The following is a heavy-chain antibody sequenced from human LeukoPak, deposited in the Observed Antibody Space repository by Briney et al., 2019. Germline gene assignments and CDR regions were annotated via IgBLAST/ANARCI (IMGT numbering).Heavy chain of an antibody. V-gene: IGHV4-39*01. CDR2: IYHSRST. Sequence: SQTLSLTCTVSGGSISTSSYYWGWIRQPPGKGLEWIGSIYHSRSTYYNASLKSRATISTDTSKNQFSLKLSSVTAADTAVYYCARHRWMEVYGSGSYYVDYWGQGTLVTVSS. CDR3: ARHRWMEVYGSGSYYVDY. J-gene: IGHJ4*02. CDR1: GGSISTSSYY. D-gene: IGHD3-10*01.